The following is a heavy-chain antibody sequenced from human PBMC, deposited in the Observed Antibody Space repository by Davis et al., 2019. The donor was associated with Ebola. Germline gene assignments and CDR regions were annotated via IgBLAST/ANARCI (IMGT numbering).Heavy chain of an antibody. Sequence: GGSLRLSCAASAFTFSSYAMHWVRQAPGKGLEWVAVISYDGSNKYYADSVKGRFTISRDNSKNTLDLQMNSLRAEDTAVYYCARGLLGQLVRGYFDYWGQGTLVTVSS. V-gene: IGHV3-30-3*01. CDR1: AFTFSSYA. CDR2: ISYDGSNK. D-gene: IGHD6-13*01. J-gene: IGHJ4*02. CDR3: ARGLLGQLVRGYFDY.